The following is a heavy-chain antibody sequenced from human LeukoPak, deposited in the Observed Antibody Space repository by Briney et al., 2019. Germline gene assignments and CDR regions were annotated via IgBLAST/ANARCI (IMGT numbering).Heavy chain of an antibody. D-gene: IGHD6-13*01. V-gene: IGHV3-48*01. CDR1: GFTFSSYS. CDR3: ARYSLMDV. CDR2: ISSSSSTI. Sequence: GGSLRLSCAASGFTFSSYSMNWVRQAPGKGLEWVSYISSSSSTIYYADSVKGRFTISRDNAKNSLYLQMNSLRAEDTAVYYCARYSLMDVWGQGTTVTVSS. J-gene: IGHJ6*02.